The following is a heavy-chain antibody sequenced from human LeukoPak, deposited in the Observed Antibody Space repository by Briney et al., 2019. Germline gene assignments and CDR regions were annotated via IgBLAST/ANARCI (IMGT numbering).Heavy chain of an antibody. V-gene: IGHV1-69*05. Sequence: SVKVSCKASGGTFSSYAISWVRQAPGQGLEWMGGIIPIFGTANYAQKFQGRVTITTDESTSTAYMELSSLRSEDTAVYYCARDPGGYSYGYGLYYMDVWGQGTTVTVSS. CDR3: ARDPGGYSYGYGLYYMDV. CDR2: IIPIFGTA. CDR1: GGTFSSYA. J-gene: IGHJ6*03. D-gene: IGHD5-18*01.